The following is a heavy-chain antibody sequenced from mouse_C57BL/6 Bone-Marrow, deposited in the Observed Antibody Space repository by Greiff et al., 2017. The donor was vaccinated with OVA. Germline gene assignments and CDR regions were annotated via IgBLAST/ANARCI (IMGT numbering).Heavy chain of an antibody. D-gene: IGHD1-1*01. CDR1: GFTFSDYY. V-gene: IGHV5-16*01. Sequence: EVKLVESEGGLVQPGSSMKLSCTASGFTFSDYYMAWVRQVPGKGLEWVANLNYDGSSTYYLDSLKSRFIIARDNAKNILYLQMSSLKSEDTATYYCARSSYAMDYWGQGTSVTVSS. CDR2: LNYDGSST. CDR3: ARSSYAMDY. J-gene: IGHJ4*01.